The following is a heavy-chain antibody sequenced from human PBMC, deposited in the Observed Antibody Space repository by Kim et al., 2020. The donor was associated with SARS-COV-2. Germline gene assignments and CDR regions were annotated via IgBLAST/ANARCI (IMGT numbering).Heavy chain of an antibody. Sequence: GGSLRLSCAASGFTFSSYGMHWVRQAPGKGLEWVAFISYDGSNKYYADSVKGRFTISRDNSKNTLYLQMNSLRAEDTAVYYCARDEYYYDSSGYPVDYWGQGTLVTVSS. D-gene: IGHD3-22*01. CDR1: GFTFSSYG. J-gene: IGHJ4*02. CDR2: ISYDGSNK. CDR3: ARDEYYYDSSGYPVDY. V-gene: IGHV3-33*05.